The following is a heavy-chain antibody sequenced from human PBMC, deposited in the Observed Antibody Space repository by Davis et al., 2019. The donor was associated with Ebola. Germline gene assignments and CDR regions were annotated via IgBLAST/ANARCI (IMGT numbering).Heavy chain of an antibody. J-gene: IGHJ6*03. CDR1: GYPFIDNY. CDR2: INPKSGGT. D-gene: IGHD2-8*01. Sequence: SVPVSCQASGYPFIDNYIHWMRPAPGQGPEWMGWINPKSGGTKYAQRFQDWVTMTRDTSITTAYVELSGLTSDDTAIYYCARALSATYDYYVDVWGKGTAVTVSS. V-gene: IGHV1-2*04. CDR3: ARALSATYDYYVDV.